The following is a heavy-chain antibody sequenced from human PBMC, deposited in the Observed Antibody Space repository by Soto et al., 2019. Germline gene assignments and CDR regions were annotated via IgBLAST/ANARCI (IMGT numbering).Heavy chain of an antibody. J-gene: IGHJ4*02. V-gene: IGHV4-59*11. D-gene: IGHD3-10*02. CDR2: IFYNGRT. CDR1: GGSISTHY. CDR3: ARGGHNSPWYYSV. Sequence: PSETLSVTCTVSGGSISTHYWTWIRQPPGKGLEWIGYIFYNGRTNYNPSLESRVTMSVDTSKSQLSLKLRSVTAADTAVYYCARGGHNSPWYYSVWGQGTLVTVSS.